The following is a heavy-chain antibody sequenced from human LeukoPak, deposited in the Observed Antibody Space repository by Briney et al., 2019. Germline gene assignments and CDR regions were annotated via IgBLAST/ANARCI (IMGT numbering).Heavy chain of an antibody. CDR3: ARGSRGPSP. CDR1: GLIFSDYY. J-gene: IGHJ5*02. V-gene: IGHV3-11*01. D-gene: IGHD1-26*01. Sequence: GGSLRLSCAASGLIFSDYYMSWIRQAPGKGLEWVSFITNSGSTSHYAGSVKARFTISRANTKNSLYLQMNSLRAEDTAVYYCARGSRGPSPWGQGTLVTVSS. CDR2: ITNSGSTS.